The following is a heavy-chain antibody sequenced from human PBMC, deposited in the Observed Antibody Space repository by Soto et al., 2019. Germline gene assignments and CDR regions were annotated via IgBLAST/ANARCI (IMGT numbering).Heavy chain of an antibody. CDR1: GDSVSSNSAA. D-gene: IGHD6-13*01. V-gene: IGHV6-1*01. CDR3: ARWEYSSSWHAWFDP. CDR2: TYYRSKWYN. Sequence: PSQPLSLTCAISGDSVSSNSAAWNWIRQSPSRGLEWLGRTYYRSKWYNDYAVSVKSRITINPDTSKNQFSLHLSSVTPEDTAVYYCARWEYSSSWHAWFDPWGQGTLVTVSS. J-gene: IGHJ5*02.